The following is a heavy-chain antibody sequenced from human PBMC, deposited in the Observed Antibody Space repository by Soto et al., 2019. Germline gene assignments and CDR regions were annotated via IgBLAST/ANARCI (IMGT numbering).Heavy chain of an antibody. CDR1: GFSFDTYT. CDR3: RREGYYY. V-gene: IGHV3-21*01. D-gene: IGHD2-15*01. CDR2: ISRSSTVI. Sequence: EVRMVESGGGLVKPGGSLRLSCAVSGFSFDTYTMSWVRQAPGKGLEWVSSISRSSTVIFYADSVKGLFTISRDNANNSLLLLMTRLRPGDTAEYYCRREGYYYWGQGTLVTVSS. J-gene: IGHJ4*02.